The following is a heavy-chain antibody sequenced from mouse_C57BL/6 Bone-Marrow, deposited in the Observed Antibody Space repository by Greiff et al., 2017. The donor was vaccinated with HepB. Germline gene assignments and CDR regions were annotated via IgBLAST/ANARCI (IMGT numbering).Heavy chain of an antibody. J-gene: IGHJ1*03. CDR2: IDPSDSYT. V-gene: IGHV1-69*01. D-gene: IGHD1-1*01. CDR3: ARDYYGSSYRWYFDV. Sequence: QVRLQQPGAELVMPGASVKLSCKASGYTFTSYWMHWVKQRPGQGLEWIGEIDPSDSYTNYNQKFKGKSTLTVDKSSSTAYMQLSSLTSEDSAVYYCARDYYGSSYRWYFDVWGTGTTVTVSS. CDR1: GYTFTSYW.